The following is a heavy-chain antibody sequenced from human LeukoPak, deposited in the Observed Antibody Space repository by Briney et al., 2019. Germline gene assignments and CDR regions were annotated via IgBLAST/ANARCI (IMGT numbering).Heavy chain of an antibody. CDR2: IGGDGIA. J-gene: IGHJ4*02. D-gene: IGHD3-16*01. Sequence: GESPRLSCVASGFTFTDHPMNWVRQAPGKGLEWISYIGGDGIAFYADSVKGRFTAPKDDARKSMYLQMNSLRVEDTAVYYCAKDRANWAIDDWGQGTQVTVSS. CDR3: AKDRANWAIDD. CDR1: GFTFTDHP. V-gene: IGHV3-69-1*01.